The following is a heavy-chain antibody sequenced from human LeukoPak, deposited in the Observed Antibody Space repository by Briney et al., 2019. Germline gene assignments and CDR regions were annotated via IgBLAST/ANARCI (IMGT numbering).Heavy chain of an antibody. CDR3: ARVKWFGELWRGENWFDP. J-gene: IGHJ5*02. D-gene: IGHD3-10*01. Sequence: PGGSLRLSCAASGFTFSSYWMHWVRQAPGKGLVWVSRINSDGSGTSYADSMKGRFTISRDNAKNTLYLQMNSLRAEDTAVYYCARVKWFGELWRGENWFDPWGQGTLVTVSS. V-gene: IGHV3-74*01. CDR1: GFTFSSYW. CDR2: INSDGSGT.